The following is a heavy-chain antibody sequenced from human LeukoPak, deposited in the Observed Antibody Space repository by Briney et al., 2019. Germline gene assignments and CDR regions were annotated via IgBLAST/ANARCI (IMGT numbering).Heavy chain of an antibody. CDR1: GFTLRKYW. V-gene: IGHV3-7*02. CDR3: ARASTAGVGAFDI. J-gene: IGHJ3*02. D-gene: IGHD2-15*01. Sequence: GSLRLSCATSGFTLRKYWMSWVRQASGKGLGWVANIKQDGSEEYYVDSVKGRFTISRDNTKNSLDLLMNSLRAEDTAVYYCARASTAGVGAFDIWGQGTMVTVSS. CDR2: IKQDGSEE.